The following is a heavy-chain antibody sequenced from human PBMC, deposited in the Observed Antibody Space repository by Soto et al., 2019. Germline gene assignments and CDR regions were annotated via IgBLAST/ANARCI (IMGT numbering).Heavy chain of an antibody. Sequence: QVQLQESGPGLVKPSQTLSLICTVSGGSINSGGYYWNWIRQHPGKGLEWIGYIFYSGSTYYNPYLRSPVTISADTSANQFSLQLSSVTAADTAVYICARWYRQSGYRISWVFDYWGQGTLVNVSS. D-gene: IGHD6-13*01. V-gene: IGHV4-31*01. CDR1: GGSINSGGYY. J-gene: IGHJ4*02. CDR2: IFYSGST. CDR3: ARWYRQSGYRISWVFDY.